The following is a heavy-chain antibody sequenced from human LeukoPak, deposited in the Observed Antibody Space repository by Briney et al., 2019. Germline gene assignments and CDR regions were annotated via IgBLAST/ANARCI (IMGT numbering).Heavy chain of an antibody. V-gene: IGHV3-7*01. D-gene: IGHD2-2*01. Sequence: GGSLRLSCAASGFTFSSYWMSWVRQAPGKGLEWVANIKQDGSEKYYVDSVKDRFTISRDNAKNSLYLQMNSLRAEDTAVYYCARALVPAAIGNWFDPWGQGTLVTVSS. J-gene: IGHJ5*02. CDR1: GFTFSSYW. CDR3: ARALVPAAIGNWFDP. CDR2: IKQDGSEK.